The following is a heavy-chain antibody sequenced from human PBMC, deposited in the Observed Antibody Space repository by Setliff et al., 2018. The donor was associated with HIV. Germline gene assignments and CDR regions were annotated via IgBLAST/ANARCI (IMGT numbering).Heavy chain of an antibody. CDR2: ISFGSTYI. CDR1: GFTFSSYC. V-gene: IGHV3-21*01. D-gene: IGHD3-22*01. Sequence: GGSLRLSCVASGFTFSSYCMDWFRQAPGKGLEWVSSISFGSTYIYQSDSVRGRFTISRDDAKKSLYLQMNSLRAEDTAVYYCARGPTFYYDGSGSDCWGQGTLVTVSS. CDR3: ARGPTFYYDGSGSDC. J-gene: IGHJ4*02.